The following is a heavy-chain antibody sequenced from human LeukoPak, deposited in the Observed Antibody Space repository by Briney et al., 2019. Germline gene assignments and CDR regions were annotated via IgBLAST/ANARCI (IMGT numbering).Heavy chain of an antibody. D-gene: IGHD2-2*01. CDR2: INGDGSGT. V-gene: IGHV3-74*01. CDR3: ARDVGAYQLLYNPYYFDY. J-gene: IGHJ4*02. CDR1: GFTFTSHW. Sequence: GGSLRLSCTASGFTFTSHWMHWVRQVPGEGLVWVSRINGDGSGTNHADSVKGRFTISRDNAKNSLYLQMNSLRAEDTAVYYCARDVGAYQLLYNPYYFDYWGQGTLVTVSS.